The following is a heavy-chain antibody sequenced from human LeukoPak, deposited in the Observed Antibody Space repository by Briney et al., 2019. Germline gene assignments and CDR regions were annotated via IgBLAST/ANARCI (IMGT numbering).Heavy chain of an antibody. CDR3: ARVEYQLLYAFDI. J-gene: IGHJ3*02. CDR1: GYTFTGYY. V-gene: IGHV1-2*02. Sequence: ASVKVSCRASGYTFTGYYMHWVRQAPGQGLEWMGWINPNSGGTNYAQKFQGRVTMTRDTSISTAYMELSRLRSDDTAVYYCARVEYQLLYAFDIWGQGTMVTVSS. CDR2: INPNSGGT. D-gene: IGHD2-2*01.